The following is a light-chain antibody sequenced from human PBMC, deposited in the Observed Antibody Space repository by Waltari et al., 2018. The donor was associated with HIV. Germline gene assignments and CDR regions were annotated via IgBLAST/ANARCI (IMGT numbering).Light chain of an antibody. V-gene: IGLV1-44*01. CDR3: AAWDDNRNAVV. CDR1: SSNIGSNT. Sequence: QSVLTQPPSASGTPGQRVAISCSGSSSNIGSNTITWYQQLAGKAPKLLINSNNQRPSGVPDRFSGSKSGTSGSLAISGLQSEDEADYYCAAWDDNRNAVVFGGGTKLTVL. CDR2: SNN. J-gene: IGLJ2*01.